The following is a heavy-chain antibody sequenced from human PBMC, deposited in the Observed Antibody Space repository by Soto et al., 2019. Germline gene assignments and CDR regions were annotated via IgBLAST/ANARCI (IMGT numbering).Heavy chain of an antibody. Sequence: QVQLQESGPGLVKPSETLSLTCTVSGGSISSYYWSWIRQPPGKGLEWIGYIYYSGSTNYNPSLKRRVTISVDTSKNQFSLKLSSVTAADTAVYYCARADSGGWFDPWGQGTLVTVSS. CDR2: IYYSGST. J-gene: IGHJ5*02. CDR3: ARADSGGWFDP. V-gene: IGHV4-59*01. D-gene: IGHD6-19*01. CDR1: GGSISSYY.